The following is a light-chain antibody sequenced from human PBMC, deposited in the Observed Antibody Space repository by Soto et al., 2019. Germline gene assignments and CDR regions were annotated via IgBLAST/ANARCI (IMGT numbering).Light chain of an antibody. J-gene: IGKJ1*01. Sequence: DIQMTQSPSTLSASVGDRVTITCRASQSISSWLAWDQQKPGKAPKLLIYKASSLESGVPSRFSGSGSGTEFTLTISSLQPDDFATYYCQQYNSYSTFGQGTKVEIE. V-gene: IGKV1-5*03. CDR3: QQYNSYST. CDR1: QSISSW. CDR2: KAS.